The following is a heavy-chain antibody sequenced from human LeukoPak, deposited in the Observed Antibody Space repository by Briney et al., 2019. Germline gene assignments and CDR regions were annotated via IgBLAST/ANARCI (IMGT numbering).Heavy chain of an antibody. CDR3: ARRRSSSWSNPNWFGP. CDR1: GGSISSYY. CDR2: IYYSGST. V-gene: IGHV4-59*01. Sequence: SETLSLTCTVSGGSISSYYWSWIRQPPGKGLEWIGYIYYSGSTNYNPSLKSRVTISVDTSKNQFSLKLSSVTAADTAVYYCARRRSSSWSNPNWFGPWGQGTLVTVSS. J-gene: IGHJ5*02. D-gene: IGHD6-13*01.